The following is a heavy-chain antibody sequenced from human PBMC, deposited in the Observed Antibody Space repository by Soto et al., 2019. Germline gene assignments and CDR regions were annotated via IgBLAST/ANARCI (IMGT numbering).Heavy chain of an antibody. CDR1: GFTFSSYS. V-gene: IGHV3-21*01. J-gene: IGHJ4*02. CDR3: ARDWGGEGTFDY. D-gene: IGHD3-16*01. CDR2: ISSSSSYI. Sequence: EVQLVESGGGLVKPGGSLRLSCAASGFTFSSYSMNWVRQAPGKGLEWVSSISSSSSYICYADSVKGRFTISRDNAKNSLYLQMNSLRAEDTAVYYCARDWGGEGTFDYWGQGTLVTVSS.